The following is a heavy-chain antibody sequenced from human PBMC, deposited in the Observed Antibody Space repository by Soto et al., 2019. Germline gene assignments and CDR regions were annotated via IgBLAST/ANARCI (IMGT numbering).Heavy chain of an antibody. CDR3: AKDDTGALDI. Sequence: QVQLVESGGGVVQPGRSLRLSCAASGFTFSSYGMHWVRQAPGKGLEWVAVISYDGSNKYYADSVKGRFTISRDNSKNTLYLQMNSLRAEDTAVYYCAKDDTGALDIWGQGTMVTVSS. CDR2: ISYDGSNK. CDR1: GFTFSSYG. V-gene: IGHV3-30*18. J-gene: IGHJ3*02.